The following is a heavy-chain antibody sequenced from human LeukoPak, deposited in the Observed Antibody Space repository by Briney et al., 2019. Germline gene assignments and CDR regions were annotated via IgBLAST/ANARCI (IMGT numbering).Heavy chain of an antibody. Sequence: ASVKVSCKASGYTFTGYYMHWVRQAPGQGLEWMGWINPNSGGTNYAQKFQGRVTMTRGTSISTAYMELSSLTPDDTAVYYCAVGDPYQLLEEWGQGTLVTVSS. V-gene: IGHV1-2*02. CDR1: GYTFTGYY. J-gene: IGHJ4*02. CDR3: AVGDPYQLLEE. CDR2: INPNSGGT. D-gene: IGHD1-26*01.